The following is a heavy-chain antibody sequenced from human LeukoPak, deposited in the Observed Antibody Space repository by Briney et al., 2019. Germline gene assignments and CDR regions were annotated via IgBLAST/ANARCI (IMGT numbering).Heavy chain of an antibody. D-gene: IGHD4-17*01. CDR1: GGSISSYY. CDR3: ATAATVTTYYFDY. J-gene: IGHJ4*02. V-gene: IGHV4-59*01. Sequence: PSETLSLTCTVPGGSISSYYWSWIRQPPGRGLEWIGYIYYSGSTNYNPSLKSRVTISVDTSKNQFSLKLSPVTAADTAFYYCATAATVTTYYFDYWGQGTLVTVSS. CDR2: IYYSGST.